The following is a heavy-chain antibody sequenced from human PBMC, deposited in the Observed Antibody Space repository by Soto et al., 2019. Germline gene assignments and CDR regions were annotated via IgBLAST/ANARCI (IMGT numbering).Heavy chain of an antibody. V-gene: IGHV4-59*08. CDR2: IYYSGST. CDR3: ARGKRFRNYYDSSGNLDY. D-gene: IGHD3-22*01. Sequence: PSETLSLTCTVSGGSISSYYWSWIRQPPGKGLEWIGDIYYSGSTNYNPSLKSRVTISVDTSKNQFSLKLSSVTAADTAVYYCARGKRFRNYYDSSGNLDYWGQGTLVTVSS. CDR1: GGSISSYY. J-gene: IGHJ4*02.